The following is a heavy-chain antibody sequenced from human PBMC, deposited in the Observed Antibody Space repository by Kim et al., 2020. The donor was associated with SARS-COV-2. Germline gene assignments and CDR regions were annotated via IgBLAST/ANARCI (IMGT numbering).Heavy chain of an antibody. CDR1: GGSISSGGYY. Sequence: SETLSLTCTVSGGSISSGGYYWSWIRQHPGKGLEWIGYIYYSGSTYYNPSLKSRVTISVDTSKNQFSLKLSSVTAADTAVYYCARDVRYCSGGSCYLSWFDPWGQGTLVTVSS. J-gene: IGHJ5*02. CDR2: IYYSGST. V-gene: IGHV4-31*03. D-gene: IGHD2-15*01. CDR3: ARDVRYCSGGSCYLSWFDP.